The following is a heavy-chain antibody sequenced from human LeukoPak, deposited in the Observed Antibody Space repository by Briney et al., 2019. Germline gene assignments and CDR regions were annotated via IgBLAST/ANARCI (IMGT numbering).Heavy chain of an antibody. D-gene: IGHD3-22*01. J-gene: IGHJ4*02. CDR3: ARDGLLKDYYDSSGSGY. Sequence: ASVKVSCTASGYTFTGYYLHWVRQAPGQGLEWMGWINPNSGGTDYAQKFQGRVTMTRDTSISTAYMELSRLRSDDTAVYYCARDGLLKDYYDSSGSGYWGQGALVTVSS. CDR2: INPNSGGT. CDR1: GYTFTGYY. V-gene: IGHV1-2*02.